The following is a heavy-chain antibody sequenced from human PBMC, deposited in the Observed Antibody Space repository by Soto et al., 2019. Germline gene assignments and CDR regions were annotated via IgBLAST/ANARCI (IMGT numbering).Heavy chain of an antibody. CDR3: AKFDSSGYFMY. V-gene: IGHV2-5*02. J-gene: IGHJ4*02. CDR2: IYWDDDK. Sequence: QITLKESGPPLVKPTQTLTLTCTFSGFSLTTSGVGVGWIRQPPGKALEWLALIYWDDDKRYSPSLKSRLTITKDTSRNQVVLTMTNMDPVDTATYYCAKFDSSGYFMYWGQGNLVTVSS. D-gene: IGHD3-22*01. CDR1: GFSLTTSGVG.